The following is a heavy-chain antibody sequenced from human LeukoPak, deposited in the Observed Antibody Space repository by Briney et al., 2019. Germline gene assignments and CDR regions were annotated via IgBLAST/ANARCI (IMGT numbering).Heavy chain of an antibody. V-gene: IGHV1-18*01. CDR1: GYTFTSYG. Sequence: PGASVKVSCTASGYTFTSYGISWVRQAPGQGLEWMGWISAYNGNTNYAQKLQGRVTVTTDTSTSTAYMELRSLRSDDTAVYYCASRSYSGYYDYWGQGTLVTVSS. D-gene: IGHD1-26*01. CDR3: ASRSYSGYYDY. CDR2: ISAYNGNT. J-gene: IGHJ4*02.